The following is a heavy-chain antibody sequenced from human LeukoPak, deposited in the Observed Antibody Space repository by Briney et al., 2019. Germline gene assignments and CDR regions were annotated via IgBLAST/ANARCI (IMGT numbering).Heavy chain of an antibody. CDR2: ISYTGST. Sequence: PSETLSLTCTVFGASFSNYYWSWIRQPPGKGLEWIGYISYTGSTNYNPSLESRVTISADTSKNKFSLRLSSVTTADTAVYYCARADCSSTSCYAWRDAFDIWGQGTMVTVSS. J-gene: IGHJ3*02. CDR3: ARADCSSTSCYAWRDAFDI. CDR1: GASFSNYY. V-gene: IGHV4-59*01. D-gene: IGHD2-2*01.